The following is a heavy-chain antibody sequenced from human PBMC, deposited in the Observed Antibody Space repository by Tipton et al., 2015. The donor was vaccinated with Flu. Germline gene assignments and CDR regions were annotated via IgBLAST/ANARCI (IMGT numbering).Heavy chain of an antibody. D-gene: IGHD3-22*01. CDR1: GYTLTSHG. J-gene: IGHJ6*03. Sequence: QLVQSGAEGKKTGASVKVSCKASGYTLTSHGISWVRQAPGQGFEWMGGIIVVFGTTDYAQKFQGRVTITADESTSTAYMELSSVRSEDTAVYYCARGSYDTSELGYDCYYMDVWGQGTTVTVSS. V-gene: IGHV1-69*13. CDR3: ARGSYDTSELGYDCYYMDV. CDR2: IIVVFGTT.